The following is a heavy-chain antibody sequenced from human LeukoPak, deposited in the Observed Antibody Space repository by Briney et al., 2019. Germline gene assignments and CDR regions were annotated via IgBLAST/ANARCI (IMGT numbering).Heavy chain of an antibody. V-gene: IGHV4-59*11. CDR2: IYYSGST. CDR3: ARELNYYDSSGPGWFDP. D-gene: IGHD3-22*01. CDR1: GVSISSHY. J-gene: IGHJ5*02. Sequence: SETLSLTCTVSGVSISSHYWSWIRQPPGKGLEWIGYIYYSGSTNYNPSLKSRVTISVDTSKNQFSLKLSSVTAADTAVYYCARELNYYDSSGPGWFDPWGQGTLVTVSS.